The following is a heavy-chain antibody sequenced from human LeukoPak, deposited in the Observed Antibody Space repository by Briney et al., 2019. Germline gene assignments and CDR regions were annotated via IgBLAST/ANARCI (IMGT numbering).Heavy chain of an antibody. D-gene: IGHD3-22*01. V-gene: IGHV3-30*02. CDR3: ARADGSGIENDAFDI. CDR1: GFTFSSYG. CDR2: IRYDGSNK. Sequence: GGSLRLSCAASGFTFSSYGMHWVRQAPGKGLEWVAFIRYDGSNKYYADSVKGRFTISRDNSKNTLYLQMNSLRAEDTAVYYCARADGSGIENDAFDIWGQGTMVTVSS. J-gene: IGHJ3*02.